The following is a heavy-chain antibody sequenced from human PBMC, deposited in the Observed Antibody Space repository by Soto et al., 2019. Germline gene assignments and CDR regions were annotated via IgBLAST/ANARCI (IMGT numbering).Heavy chain of an antibody. CDR3: AREGQGGYGYFSG. Sequence: GGSLRLSCAASAFTFSSYWMSWVRQAPGKGLEWVANIKQDGSEKYYVDSVKGRFTISRDNAKNSLYLQMNSLRAEDTAVYYCAREGQGGYGYFSGWGQGTLVTVSS. D-gene: IGHD5-18*01. CDR1: AFTFSSYW. V-gene: IGHV3-7*04. J-gene: IGHJ4*02. CDR2: IKQDGSEK.